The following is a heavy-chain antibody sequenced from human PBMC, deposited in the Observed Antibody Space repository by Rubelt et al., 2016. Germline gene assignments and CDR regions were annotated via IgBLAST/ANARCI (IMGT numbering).Heavy chain of an antibody. Sequence: QVQLQQWGAGLLKPSETLSLTCAVYGGSFSGYYWSWIRQPPGKGLEWIGEINHSGSTNYHPSIKRRVTISVETSKNHCSLKLSSVTAADTAVYYCARVLARAAAAPRRFWFDPWGQGTLVTVSS. CDR1: GGSFSGYY. V-gene: IGHV4-34*01. J-gene: IGHJ5*02. CDR3: ARVLARAAAAPRRFWFDP. D-gene: IGHD6-13*01. CDR2: INHSGST.